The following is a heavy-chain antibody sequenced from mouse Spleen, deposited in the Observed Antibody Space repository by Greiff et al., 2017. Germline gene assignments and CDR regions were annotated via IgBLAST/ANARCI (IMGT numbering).Heavy chain of an antibody. CDR3: ARGQSYAMDY. V-gene: IGHV1S137*01. J-gene: IGHJ4*01. Sequence: QVTLKESGAELVRPGVSVKISCKGSGYTFTDSAMHWVKQSHAKSLEWIGVISTYYGDASYNQKFKGKATMTVDKSSSTAYMELARLTSEDSAIYYWARGQSYAMDYWGQGTSVTVSS. CDR1: GYTFTDSA. CDR2: ISTYYGDA.